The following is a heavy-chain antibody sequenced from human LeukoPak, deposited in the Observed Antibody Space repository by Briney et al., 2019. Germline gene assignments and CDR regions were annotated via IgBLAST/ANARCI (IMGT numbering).Heavy chain of an antibody. J-gene: IGHJ3*02. CDR1: GYTFASYD. CDR2: MNPNSGNT. Sequence: ASVKVSCKASGYTFASYDINWVRQATGQGLEWMGWMNPNSGNTGYAQKFQGRVTMTRNTSISTAYMELSSLRSEDTAVYYCARRMESGYYWHRRAFDIWGQGTMVTVSS. V-gene: IGHV1-8*01. CDR3: ARRMESGYYWHRRAFDI. D-gene: IGHD3-22*01.